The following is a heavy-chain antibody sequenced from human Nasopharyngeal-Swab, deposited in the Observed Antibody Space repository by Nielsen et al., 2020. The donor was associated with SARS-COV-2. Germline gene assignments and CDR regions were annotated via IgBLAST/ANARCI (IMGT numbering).Heavy chain of an antibody. J-gene: IGHJ4*02. CDR1: GGPFSSYA. V-gene: IGHV1-8*02. CDR3: ARGSIAVED. Sequence: ASVKVSCKASGGPFSSYAISWVRQATGQGLEWMGWMNPNSGNTGYAQKFQGRVTMTRNTSISTAYMELSSLRSEDTAVYYCARGSIAVEDWGQGTLVTVSS. CDR2: MNPNSGNT. D-gene: IGHD6-19*01.